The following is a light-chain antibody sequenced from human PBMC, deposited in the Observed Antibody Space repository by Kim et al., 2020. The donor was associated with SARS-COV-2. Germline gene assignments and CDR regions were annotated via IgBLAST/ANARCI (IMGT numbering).Light chain of an antibody. CDR3: QTFGSDTVF. CDR2: LSSDGRH. J-gene: IGLJ2*01. Sequence: SVRLTCPLRTGPSSYAIAWSKHQPDKSPGFLMRLSSDGRHVKGDGIPDRPSGSTSGPERDLTIAGLQSDDEADYYCQTFGSDTVFFGGGTQLTVL. CDR1: TGPSSYA. V-gene: IGLV4-69*01.